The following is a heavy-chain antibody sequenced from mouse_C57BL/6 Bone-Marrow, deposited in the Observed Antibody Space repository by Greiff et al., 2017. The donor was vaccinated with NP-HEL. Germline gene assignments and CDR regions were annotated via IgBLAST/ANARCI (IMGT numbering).Heavy chain of an antibody. Sequence: VQRVESGAELVKPGASVKISCKASGYAFSSYWMNWVKQRPGKGLEWIGQIYPGDGDTNYNGKFKGKATLTADKSSSTAYMQLSSLTSEDSAVYFCAHAYYSNYEFAYWGQGTLVTVSA. V-gene: IGHV1-80*01. J-gene: IGHJ3*01. CDR1: GYAFSSYW. D-gene: IGHD2-5*01. CDR3: AHAYYSNYEFAY. CDR2: IYPGDGDT.